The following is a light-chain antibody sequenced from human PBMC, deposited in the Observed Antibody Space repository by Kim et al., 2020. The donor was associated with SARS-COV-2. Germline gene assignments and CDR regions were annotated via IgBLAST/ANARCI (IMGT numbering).Light chain of an antibody. J-gene: IGKJ4*01. V-gene: IGKV1-5*03. Sequence: DIQMTQSPSTLSASVGDRVTITCRASQSISSWLAWYQQKPGKAPDLLIYKASSLESGVPSRFSGSGSGTEFSLTISSLQPYDFATYYCQQYNSSPLTFGGGTKVDIK. CDR3: QQYNSSPLT. CDR2: KAS. CDR1: QSISSW.